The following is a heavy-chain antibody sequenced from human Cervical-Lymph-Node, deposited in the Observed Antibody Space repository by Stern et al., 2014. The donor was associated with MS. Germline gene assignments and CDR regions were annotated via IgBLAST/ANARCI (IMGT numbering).Heavy chain of an antibody. Sequence: EVQLEESGGDLVQPGGSLRLSCVASGFTFDSYSMSWVRQAPGKGLEWVSGISAVGRSTYYADSVKGRFTVSRDDSTNIVYLQMDSLRAEDTAIYYCAKILTSMVREGVSKYYFDNWGPGTLVTVSS. CDR2: ISAVGRST. D-gene: IGHD3-10*01. CDR3: AKILTSMVREGVSKYYFDN. CDR1: GFTFDSYS. V-gene: IGHV3-23*04. J-gene: IGHJ4*02.